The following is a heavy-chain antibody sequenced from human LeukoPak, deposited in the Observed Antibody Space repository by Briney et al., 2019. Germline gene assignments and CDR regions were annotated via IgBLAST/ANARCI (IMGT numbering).Heavy chain of an antibody. CDR3: ARDRYYYYYMDV. CDR2: INPSGGST. CDR1: GYTFTSYY. V-gene: IGHV1-46*01. Sequence: ASVKVSCKASGYTFTSYYMHWVLQAPGQGLEWMGIINPSGGSTSYAQKFQGRVTMTRDMSTSTVYMELSSLRSEDTAVYYCARDRYYYYYMDVWGKGTTVTVSS. J-gene: IGHJ6*03.